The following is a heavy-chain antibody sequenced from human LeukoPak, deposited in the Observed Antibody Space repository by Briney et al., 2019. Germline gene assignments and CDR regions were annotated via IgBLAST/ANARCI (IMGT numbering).Heavy chain of an antibody. CDR1: GFTFSSYA. CDR2: MSGGGTT. CDR3: AKVSSAWSIDY. V-gene: IGHV3-23*01. Sequence: GGSLRLSCAASGFTFSSYAMTWVRQAPGKGLEWVSGMSGGGTTYYADSVKGRFTISRDNSKNTVYLQINSLRAEDTAMYYCAKVSSAWSIDYWGQGTLVTVSS. J-gene: IGHJ4*02. D-gene: IGHD6-19*01.